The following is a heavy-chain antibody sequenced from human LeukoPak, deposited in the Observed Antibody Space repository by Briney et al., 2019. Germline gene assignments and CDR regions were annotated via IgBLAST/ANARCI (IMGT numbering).Heavy chain of an antibody. CDR1: GGSISSSNW. J-gene: IGHJ6*02. CDR2: IYHSGST. Sequence: NPSETLSLTCAVSGGSISSSNWWSWVRQPPGKGLEWIREIYHSGSTNYNPSLKSRVTISVDKSKNQFSLKLSSVTAADTAVYYCARDYYGSGSYEDYYYYYGMDVWGQGTTVTVSS. V-gene: IGHV4-4*02. D-gene: IGHD3-10*01. CDR3: ARDYYGSGSYEDYYYYYGMDV.